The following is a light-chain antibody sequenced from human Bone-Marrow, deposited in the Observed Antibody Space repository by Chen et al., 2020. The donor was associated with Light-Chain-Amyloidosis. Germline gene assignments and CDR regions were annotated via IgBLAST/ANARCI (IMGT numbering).Light chain of an antibody. V-gene: IGKV3-20*01. J-gene: IGKJ4*01. CDR2: GSS. Sequence: EIVFKQSPGTPSLSPGEGANLSCRASQTISSNYLTWYQQKFGQAPRLLIYGSSSRATGIPDRFTGSGSGTDFTLTINRLEPEDFAMYYCQQYGTSPLTFGGGTKVEIK. CDR1: QTISSNY. CDR3: QQYGTSPLT.